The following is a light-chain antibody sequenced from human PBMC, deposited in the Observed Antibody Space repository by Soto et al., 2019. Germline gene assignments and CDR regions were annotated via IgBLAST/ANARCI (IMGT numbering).Light chain of an antibody. CDR1: QSLGSW. Sequence: DIQMTQSPSTLSASVGDRVTITCRASQSLGSWLAWHQQKPGKAPKLLIYDASTLKSGVPSRFSGSGSGTKFTLTISSLQPDDFATYYCQEYTSYSGTFGQGTKVEVK. CDR2: DAS. CDR3: QEYTSYSGT. V-gene: IGKV1-5*01. J-gene: IGKJ1*01.